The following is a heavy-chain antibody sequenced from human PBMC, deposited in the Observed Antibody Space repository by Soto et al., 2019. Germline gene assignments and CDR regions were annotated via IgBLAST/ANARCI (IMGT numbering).Heavy chain of an antibody. D-gene: IGHD5-12*01. J-gene: IGHJ4*02. CDR3: ASTLVAPGY. V-gene: IGHV3-11*06. Sequence: GGSLRLSCGASGFTFSDYYMSWIRQAPGKGLEWVSYISSSSSYTNYADSVKGRFTISRDNAKNSLYLQMNSLRAEDTAVYYCASTLVAPGYWGQGTLVTVSS. CDR1: GFTFSDYY. CDR2: ISSSSSYT.